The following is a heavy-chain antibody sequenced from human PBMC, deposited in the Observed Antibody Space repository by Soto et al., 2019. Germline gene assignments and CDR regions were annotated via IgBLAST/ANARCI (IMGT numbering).Heavy chain of an antibody. CDR3: ARGSYYYDSSGGGWFDP. D-gene: IGHD3-22*01. CDR2: IWYDGSNK. J-gene: IGHJ5*02. V-gene: IGHV3-33*01. CDR1: GFTFSSYG. Sequence: QVQLVESGGGVVQPGRSLRLSCAASGFTFSSYGMHWVRQAPGKGLEWVAVIWYDGSNKYYADSVKGRFTISRDNSKNTLYLQMNSLRAEDKAVYYCARGSYYYDSSGGGWFDPWGQGTLVTVSS.